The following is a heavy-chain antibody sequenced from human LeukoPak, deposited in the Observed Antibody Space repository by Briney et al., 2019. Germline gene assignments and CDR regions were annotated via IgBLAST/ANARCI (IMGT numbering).Heavy chain of an antibody. CDR1: GFTFSTYA. Sequence: PGGSLRLSCAASGFTFSTYAVHWVRQAPGKGLESVAVISDDGSHKYYADSVKGRFNISRDNSKNTLYLQMNSLRADDTAVYYCANPGLHMAAYYYYMDVWGKGTAVTVSS. CDR3: ANPGLHMAAYYYYMDV. V-gene: IGHV3-30*04. D-gene: IGHD6-6*01. J-gene: IGHJ6*03. CDR2: ISDDGSHK.